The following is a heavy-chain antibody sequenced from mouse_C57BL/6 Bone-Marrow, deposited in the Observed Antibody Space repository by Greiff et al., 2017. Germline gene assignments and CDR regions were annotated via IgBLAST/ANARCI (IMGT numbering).Heavy chain of an antibody. CDR3: ARTDYGWLDY. Sequence: EVQLQQSGAELVKPGASVKLSCTASGFNIKDYYMHWVKQRTEQGLEWIGRIDPEDGETKYARKFQGKATITADTSSNTAYLQLSSLTSEDTAVYYCARTDYGWLDYWGQGTTRTVSS. D-gene: IGHD2-2*01. J-gene: IGHJ2*01. CDR2: IDPEDGET. CDR1: GFNIKDYY. V-gene: IGHV14-2*01.